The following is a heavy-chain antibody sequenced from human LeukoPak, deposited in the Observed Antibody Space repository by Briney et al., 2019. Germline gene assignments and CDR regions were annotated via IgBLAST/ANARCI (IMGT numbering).Heavy chain of an antibody. J-gene: IGHJ3*02. CDR3: AKGESIAIDAFDI. Sequence: GGSLRLSCAASGFTFSSYAMSWVRQAPGKGLEWVSAVSGSGGSTYYADSVKGRFTISRDNSKNTLYLQMNSLRAEDTAVYYCAKGESIAIDAFDIWGQGTMVTVFS. CDR1: GFTFSSYA. D-gene: IGHD6-6*01. V-gene: IGHV3-23*01. CDR2: VSGSGGST.